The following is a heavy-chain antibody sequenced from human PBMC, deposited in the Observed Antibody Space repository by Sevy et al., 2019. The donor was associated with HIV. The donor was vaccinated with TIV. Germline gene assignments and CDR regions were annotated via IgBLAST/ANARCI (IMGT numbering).Heavy chain of an antibody. CDR3: AKGYYYDSSGYYS. CDR1: GFTFDDYT. CDR2: ISWDGGST. D-gene: IGHD3-22*01. V-gene: IGHV3-43*01. J-gene: IGHJ4*02. Sequence: GGSLRLSCAASGFTFDDYTMRWVRQAPGKGLEWVSLISWDGGSTYYADSVKGRFTISRDNSKNSLYLQMNSLRTEDTALYYCAKGYYYDSSGYYSWGQGTLVTVSS.